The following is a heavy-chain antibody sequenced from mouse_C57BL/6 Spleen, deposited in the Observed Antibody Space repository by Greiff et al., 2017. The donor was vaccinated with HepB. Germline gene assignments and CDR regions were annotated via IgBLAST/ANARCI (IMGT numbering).Heavy chain of an antibody. CDR2: IYPGDGDT. D-gene: IGHD2-3*01. J-gene: IGHJ2*01. CDR3: ALDGYYYLDY. Sequence: VQLQESGPELVKPGASVKISCKASGYAFSSSWMNWVKQRPGKGLEWIGRIYPGDGDTNYNGKVKGKATLTADKSTSTAYMQLSSLTSEDSAVYFCALDGYYYLDYWGQGTTLTVSS. V-gene: IGHV1-82*01. CDR1: GYAFSSSW.